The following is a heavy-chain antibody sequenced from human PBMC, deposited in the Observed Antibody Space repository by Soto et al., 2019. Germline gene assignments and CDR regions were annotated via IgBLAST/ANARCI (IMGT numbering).Heavy chain of an antibody. J-gene: IGHJ6*02. D-gene: IGHD6-19*01. CDR2: INPSGGST. CDR1: GYTFTSSY. CDR3: ARDPHNIAVAGTYYYYYGMDV. V-gene: IGHV1-46*01. Sequence: ASVEVSCKASGYTFTSSYIHWVRQAPGQGLEWMGIINPSGGSTSYAQKFQGRVTITADKSTSTAYMELSSLRSEDTAVYYCARDPHNIAVAGTYYYYYGMDVWGQGTTVTVSS.